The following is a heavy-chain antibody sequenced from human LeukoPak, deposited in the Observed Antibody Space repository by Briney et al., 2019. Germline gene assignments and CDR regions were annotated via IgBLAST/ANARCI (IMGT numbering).Heavy chain of an antibody. Sequence: SETLSLTCGVSGGSISSTNWWTWVRQPPGKGLEWIGEINHSGSTNYNPSLKSRVTISVDTSKNQLSLKLSSVTAADTAVYYCARGSKYYDILGWGQGTLVTVSS. V-gene: IGHV4-4*02. CDR2: INHSGST. CDR1: GGSISSTNW. CDR3: ARGSKYYDILG. J-gene: IGHJ4*02. D-gene: IGHD3-9*01.